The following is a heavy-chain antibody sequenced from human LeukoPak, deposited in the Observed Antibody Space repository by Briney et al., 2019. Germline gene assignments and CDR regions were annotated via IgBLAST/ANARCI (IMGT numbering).Heavy chain of an antibody. Sequence: PGGSLRLSCATSGFTFSKYWMTWVRQAPGKGLEWVANIKQDGSEVYYVDSVKGRFTISRDNADNSLYLQMDSLRDEDTAVYYCARDLGRWRQSYFDYWGQGTLVTVSS. CDR3: ARDLGRWRQSYFDY. D-gene: IGHD5-24*01. V-gene: IGHV3-7*01. CDR1: GFTFSKYW. CDR2: IKQDGSEV. J-gene: IGHJ4*02.